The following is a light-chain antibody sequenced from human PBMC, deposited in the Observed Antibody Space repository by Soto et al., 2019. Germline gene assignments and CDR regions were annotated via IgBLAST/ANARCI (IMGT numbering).Light chain of an antibody. Sequence: QSALTQPRSVSGSPGQSVTISCTGTSSDVDRYNFVSWYQEHPGKAPKLMIYDVSKRPSGVPDRFSGSKSGNTASLTISGLQAEDEADYYCCSYAGSYTLVFGGGTKLTVL. CDR2: DVS. CDR1: SSDVDRYNF. CDR3: CSYAGSYTLV. J-gene: IGLJ2*01. V-gene: IGLV2-11*01.